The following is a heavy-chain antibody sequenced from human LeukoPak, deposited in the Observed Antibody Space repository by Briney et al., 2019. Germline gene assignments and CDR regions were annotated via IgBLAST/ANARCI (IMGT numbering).Heavy chain of an antibody. J-gene: IGHJ4*02. CDR1: GYSISSGYY. D-gene: IGHD5-12*01. Sequence: SETLSLTCTVSGYSISSGYYWGWIRQPPGKGLEWIGSIYYSGSTYYNPSLKSRVTISVDTSKNQFSLKLSSVTAADTAVYYCARHDSGYDYTHYDYWGQGTLVTVSS. CDR2: IYYSGST. CDR3: ARHDSGYDYTHYDY. V-gene: IGHV4-38-2*02.